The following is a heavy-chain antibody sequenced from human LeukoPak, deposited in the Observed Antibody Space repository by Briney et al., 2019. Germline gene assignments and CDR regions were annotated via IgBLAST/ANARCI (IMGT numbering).Heavy chain of an antibody. CDR2: ISGSGGST. J-gene: IGHJ3*02. CDR3: ARESSGIAAAGASAFDI. D-gene: IGHD6-13*01. V-gene: IGHV3-23*01. CDR1: GFTFSSYA. Sequence: GGSLRLSCAASGFTFSSYAMSWVRQAPGKGLEWVSAISGSGGSTYYADSVKGRFTISRDNSKNTLYLQMNSLRAEDTAVYYCARESSGIAAAGASAFDIWGQGTMVTVSS.